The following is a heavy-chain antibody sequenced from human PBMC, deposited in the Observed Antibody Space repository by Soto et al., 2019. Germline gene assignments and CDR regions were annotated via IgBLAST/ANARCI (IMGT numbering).Heavy chain of an antibody. CDR1: GGSISSYY. Sequence: XXTLSLPCTVSGGSISSYYWHWIRQPPGKGLEWIGYIYYSGSTKYNPSLKSRVTISVDTSKNQLSLNLSSVTAADTAVYYCARDGGYPPWFDPWGQGTLVTVSS. CDR3: ARDGGYPPWFDP. D-gene: IGHD3-16*01. V-gene: IGHV4-59*01. CDR2: IYYSGST. J-gene: IGHJ5*02.